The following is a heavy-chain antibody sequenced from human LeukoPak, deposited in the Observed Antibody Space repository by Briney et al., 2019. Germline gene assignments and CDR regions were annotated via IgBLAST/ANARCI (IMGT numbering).Heavy chain of an antibody. J-gene: IGHJ4*02. V-gene: IGHV1-18*01. CDR3: ARVGYYDSSGYYYLPFDY. CDR2: ISAYNGNT. CDR1: GYTFTSYG. Sequence: GASVKVSCKASGYTFTSYGISWVRQAPGQGLEWMGWISAYNGNTNYAQKLQGRVTMTTDTSTSTAYMELRSLRSDDTAVYYCARVGYYDSSGYYYLPFDYWGQGTLVTVSS. D-gene: IGHD3-22*01.